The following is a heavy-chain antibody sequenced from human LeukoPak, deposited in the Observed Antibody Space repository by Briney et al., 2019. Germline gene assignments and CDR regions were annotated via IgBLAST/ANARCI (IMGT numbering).Heavy chain of an antibody. CDR2: MNPNSGNT. Sequence: GASVEVSCRACGYTLTSYEIKWVRQASGQGLEWMGWMNPNSGNTGYAQKFQGRVTMTRNTSISTAYMELSSLRSEGTAVYYCARGLSGATSLLYYYYYMDVWGKGTTVTVSS. CDR3: ARGLSGATSLLYYYYYMDV. V-gene: IGHV1-8*01. J-gene: IGHJ6*03. CDR1: GYTLTSYE. D-gene: IGHD1-26*01.